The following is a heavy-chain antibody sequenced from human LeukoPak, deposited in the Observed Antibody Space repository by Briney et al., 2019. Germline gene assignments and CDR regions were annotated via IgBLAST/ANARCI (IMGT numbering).Heavy chain of an antibody. V-gene: IGHV1-18*01. J-gene: IGHJ4*02. CDR1: GYTFTSYG. Sequence: GASVKVSCKASGYTFTSYGISWVRQAPGQGLEWMGWISAYNGNTNYAQRLQGRVTMTTDTSTSTAYMELRSLRSDDTAVYYCARGTLASGWPRVWTLVYWGQGTLVTVSS. CDR3: ARGTLASGWPRVWTLVY. D-gene: IGHD6-19*01. CDR2: ISAYNGNT.